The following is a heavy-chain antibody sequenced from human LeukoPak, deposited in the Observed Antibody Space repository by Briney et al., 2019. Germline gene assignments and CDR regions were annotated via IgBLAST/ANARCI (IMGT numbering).Heavy chain of an antibody. CDR2: IYSSGGT. Sequence: PSETLSLTCTVSGGSISTYYWSWIRQPPGKGLEWIGYIYSSGGTNYNPSLKSRVTISVDMSKNQFSLKLCSVTAADTAVYYCARDRGLVRLAASFDYYMDVWGMGTTVTVSS. CDR3: ARDRGLVRLAASFDYYMDV. J-gene: IGHJ6*03. V-gene: IGHV4-4*08. D-gene: IGHD2-2*01. CDR1: GGSISTYY.